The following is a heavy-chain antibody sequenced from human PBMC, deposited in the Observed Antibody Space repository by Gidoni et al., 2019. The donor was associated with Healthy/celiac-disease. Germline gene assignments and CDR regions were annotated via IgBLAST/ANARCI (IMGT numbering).Heavy chain of an antibody. CDR3: ARGGRDSNYYYYGMDV. J-gene: IGHJ6*02. CDR2: IYYSGST. V-gene: IGHV4-59*01. D-gene: IGHD2-21*02. Sequence: QVQLQESGPGLVKPSETLSLTCTVSGGSISSYYWSWIRQPPGKGLEWIGYIYYSGSTNYNPSLKSRVTISVDTSKNQFSLKLSSVTAADTAVYYCARGGRDSNYYYYGMDVWGQGTTVTVSS. CDR1: GGSISSYY.